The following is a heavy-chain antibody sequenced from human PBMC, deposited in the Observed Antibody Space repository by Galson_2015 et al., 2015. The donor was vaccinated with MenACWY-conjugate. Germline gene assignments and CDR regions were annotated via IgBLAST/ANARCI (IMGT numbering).Heavy chain of an antibody. V-gene: IGHV4-39*01. CDR1: GGSISSSDYF. D-gene: IGHD1-1*01. CDR2: INYSGRT. CDR3: ARRRSGRNWFDP. J-gene: IGHJ5*02. Sequence: SETLSLTCTVSGGSISSSDYFWAWVRQPPGKGLEWIASINYSGRTYYNWSLKSRVIISVDTSKSQFSLELRSVTAADTAVYYCARRRSGRNWFDPWGQGTLVTVSS.